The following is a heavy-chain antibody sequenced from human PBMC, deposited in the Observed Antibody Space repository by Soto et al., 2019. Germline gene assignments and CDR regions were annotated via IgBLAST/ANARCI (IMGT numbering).Heavy chain of an antibody. CDR1: GFTFSSYA. D-gene: IGHD3-22*01. CDR3: AKRYYYDSSGYYTPGSYWYFDL. V-gene: IGHV3-23*01. Sequence: GGSLRLSCAASGFTFSSYAMSWVRQAPGKGLEWVSAISGSGGSTYYADSVKGRFTISRDNSKNTLYLQMNSLRAEDTAVYYCAKRYYYDSSGYYTPGSYWYFDLWGRGTLVTVSS. CDR2: ISGSGGST. J-gene: IGHJ2*01.